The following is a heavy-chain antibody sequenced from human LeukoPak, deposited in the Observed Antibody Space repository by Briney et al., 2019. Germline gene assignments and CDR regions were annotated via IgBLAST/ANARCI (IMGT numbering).Heavy chain of an antibody. J-gene: IGHJ4*02. Sequence: ASVRVSCKASGYTFTSYYMHWVRQAPGKGLEWMGGFDPEDGETIYAQKFQGRVTMTEDTSTDTAYMELSSLRSEDTAVYYCATTAIAVAGTFDYWGQGTLVTVSS. V-gene: IGHV1-24*01. CDR1: GYTFTSYY. CDR2: FDPEDGET. D-gene: IGHD6-19*01. CDR3: ATTAIAVAGTFDY.